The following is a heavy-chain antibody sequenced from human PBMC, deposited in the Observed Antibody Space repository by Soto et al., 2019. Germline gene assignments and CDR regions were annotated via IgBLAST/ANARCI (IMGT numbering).Heavy chain of an antibody. V-gene: IGHV1-46*03. Sequence: ASLKVSCKASGYTFTSYYMHWVRQAPGQGLEWMGIINPSGGSTSYAQKFQGRVTMTRDTSTSTVYMELSSLRSEDTAVYYCARASSYYDFWSGYDYWGQGTLVTVSS. CDR1: GYTFTSYY. D-gene: IGHD3-3*01. J-gene: IGHJ4*02. CDR2: INPSGGST. CDR3: ARASSYYDFWSGYDY.